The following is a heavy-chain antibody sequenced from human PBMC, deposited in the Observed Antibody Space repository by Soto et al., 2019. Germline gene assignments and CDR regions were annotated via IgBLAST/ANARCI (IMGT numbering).Heavy chain of an antibody. J-gene: IGHJ5*02. V-gene: IGHV2-5*01. CDR3: AHRRLEGPSALNWFDP. CDR2: IYWNDDK. Sequence: SGPTLVKPTQTLTLTCTFSGFSLSTSGVGVGWIRQPPGKALEWLALIYWNDDKRYSPSLKSRLTITKDTSKNQVVLTMTNMDPVDTATYYCAHRRLEGPSALNWFDPWGQGTLVTVSS. D-gene: IGHD1-1*01. CDR1: GFSLSTSGVG.